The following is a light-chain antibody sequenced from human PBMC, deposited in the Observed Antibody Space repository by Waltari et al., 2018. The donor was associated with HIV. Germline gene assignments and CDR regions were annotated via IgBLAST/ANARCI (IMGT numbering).Light chain of an antibody. CDR1: QDSSSY. V-gene: IGKV1-9*01. CDR2: AVS. CDR3: QQLNSYPVT. Sequence: DIQLTQSPSFLSASIGDRVTITCRARQDSSSYLAWYQQKPGKAPKVLIYAVSTLQSGVPSRFSGSGSGTEFTLTITSLQAEDFATYYCQQLNSYPVTFGQGTKVEIK. J-gene: IGKJ1*01.